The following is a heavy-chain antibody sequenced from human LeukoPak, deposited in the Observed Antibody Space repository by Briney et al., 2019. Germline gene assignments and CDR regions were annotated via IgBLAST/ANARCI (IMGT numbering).Heavy chain of an antibody. CDR2: IYSGGST. CDR1: GFTFSDYY. CDR3: ARISSTLAFDI. Sequence: GGSLRLSCAASGFTFSDYYMSWIRQAPGKGLEWVSVIYSGGSTYYADSVKGRFTISRDNSKNTLYLQMNSLRAEDTAVYYCARISSTLAFDIWGQGTMVTVSS. J-gene: IGHJ3*02. D-gene: IGHD2-2*01. V-gene: IGHV3-53*01.